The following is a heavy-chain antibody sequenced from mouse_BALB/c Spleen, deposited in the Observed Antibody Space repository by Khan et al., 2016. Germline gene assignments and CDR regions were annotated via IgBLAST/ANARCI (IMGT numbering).Heavy chain of an antibody. CDR3: ARTNYRYDDGFAY. V-gene: IGHV1S137*01. CDR2: ISTYYGDA. J-gene: IGHJ3*01. D-gene: IGHD2-14*01. CDR1: GYTFTDYA. Sequence: QVQLKQSGAELVRPGVSVKISCKGSGYTFTDYAMHWVKQSHAKSLEWIGVISTYYGDASYNQKFKGKATMTVDKSSSTAYMELARLTYEDSAIYYCARTNYRYDDGFAYWGQGTLVTVSA.